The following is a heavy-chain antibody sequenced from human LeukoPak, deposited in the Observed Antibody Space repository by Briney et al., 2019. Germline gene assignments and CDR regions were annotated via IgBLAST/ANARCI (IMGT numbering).Heavy chain of an antibody. CDR2: IIPILGIA. D-gene: IGHD2-2*01. V-gene: IGHV1-69*02. CDR3: ARLRDIVVVPAAFLDY. J-gene: IGHJ4*02. CDR1: GGTFSSYT. Sequence: ASVKVSCKASGGTFSSYTISWVRQAPGQGLEWMGRIIPILGIANYAQKFQGRVTITADKSTSTAYMELRSLRSDDTAVYYCARLRDIVVVPAAFLDYWGQGTLVTVSS.